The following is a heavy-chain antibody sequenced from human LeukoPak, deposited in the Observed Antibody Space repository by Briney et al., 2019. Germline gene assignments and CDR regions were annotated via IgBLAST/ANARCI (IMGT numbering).Heavy chain of an antibody. J-gene: IGHJ4*02. D-gene: IGHD3-3*01. V-gene: IGHV3-9*01. CDR2: ISWNSGSI. Sequence: GGSLRLSCAASGFTFDDYAMHWVRQAPGKGLEWVSGISWNSGSIGYADSVKGRFTISRDNAKNSLYLQMNSLRAEDTALYYCAKALPEVDDFWSFFDYWGQGTLVTVYS. CDR3: AKALPEVDDFWSFFDY. CDR1: GFTFDDYA.